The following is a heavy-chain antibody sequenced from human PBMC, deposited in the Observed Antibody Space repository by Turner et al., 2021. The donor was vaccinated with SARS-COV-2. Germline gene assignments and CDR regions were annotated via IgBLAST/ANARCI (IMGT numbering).Heavy chain of an antibody. V-gene: IGHV1-24*01. J-gene: IGHJ5*02. CDR3: ATGYQLRVNWFDP. Sequence: QVQLVQSRAEVKKPGASVKVSCKISGYTLTALSMYWVRQAPGKGLEWMGGFDPEDGETIYAQIFQGRVTMTEDTSTDTAYMELSSLRSEDTAVYFCATGYQLRVNWFDPWGQGTLVTVSS. CDR1: GYTLTALS. D-gene: IGHD2-2*01. CDR2: FDPEDGET.